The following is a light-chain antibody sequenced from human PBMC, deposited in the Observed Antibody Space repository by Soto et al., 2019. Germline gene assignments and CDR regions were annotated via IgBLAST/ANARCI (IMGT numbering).Light chain of an antibody. V-gene: IGLV2-14*01. CDR1: SSDVGGYNY. Sequence: QSALTQPASVSGSPGQSITISCTGTSSDVGGYNYVSWYQQHPGKAPKLMIYDVTHRPSGISSRFSASKSGNTSSLTISVLQAEDEADYYCISYTSNSTLVFGGGTKLTVL. CDR2: DVT. J-gene: IGLJ2*01. CDR3: ISYTSNSTLV.